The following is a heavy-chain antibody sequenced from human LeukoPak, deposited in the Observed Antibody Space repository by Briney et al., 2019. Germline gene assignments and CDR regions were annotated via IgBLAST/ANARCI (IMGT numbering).Heavy chain of an antibody. D-gene: IGHD2-2*01. Sequence: PGGSLRLSCAASGFTFSNYGMHWVRQAPGKGLEWVAVISYDGSNKYYADSVKGRFAISRDNSKNTLYLQMNSLRAEDTAVYYCAIAYGYRTTTSCSHEEFDYWGQGTLVTVSS. CDR2: ISYDGSNK. J-gene: IGHJ4*02. CDR1: GFTFSNYG. CDR3: AIAYGYRTTTSCSHEEFDY. V-gene: IGHV3-30*03.